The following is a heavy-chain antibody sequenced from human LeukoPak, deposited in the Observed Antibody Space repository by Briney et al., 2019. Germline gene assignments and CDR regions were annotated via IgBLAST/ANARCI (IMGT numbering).Heavy chain of an antibody. Sequence: SGPSLVKPTQTLTLTCSFSGFSLNTSGVGVDWIRQSPGEALEWVALIYWDDDKRYNPSLKNRLTITKDTSRNQVVLTMTTLDPVDTATYFCARRFLYCTDDGCYTIQLDYLGQGMLVTVSS. V-gene: IGHV2-5*02. CDR2: IYWDDDK. J-gene: IGHJ4*02. D-gene: IGHD2-8*01. CDR3: ARRFLYCTDDGCYTIQLDY. CDR1: GFSLNTSGVG.